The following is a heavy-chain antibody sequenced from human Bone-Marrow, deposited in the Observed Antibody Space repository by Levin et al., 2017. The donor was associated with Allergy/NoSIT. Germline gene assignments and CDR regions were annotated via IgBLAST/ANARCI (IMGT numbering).Heavy chain of an antibody. CDR3: ARDLVYYYYMDV. V-gene: IGHV4-61*01. D-gene: IGHD6-6*01. J-gene: IGHJ6*03. CDR2: IDYSGST. Sequence: SETLSLTCKVYGTSINSGSNHWSWIRQSPGKGLEWIGHIDYSGSTTYNPSLRSRVTISADTSTNQFSLTLTSVTAADTAMYYCARDLVYYYYMDVWGKGTTVTVSS. CDR1: GTSINSGSNH.